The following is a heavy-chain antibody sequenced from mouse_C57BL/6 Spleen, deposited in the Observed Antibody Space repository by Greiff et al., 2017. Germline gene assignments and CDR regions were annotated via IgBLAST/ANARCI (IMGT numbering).Heavy chain of an antibody. J-gene: IGHJ4*01. Sequence: QVQLQQPGAELVKPGASVKVSCKASGYTFTSYWMHWVKQRPGQGLEWIGRLHPSDSDTNYNQKFKGKATLTVDKSSSTAYMQLSSLTSEDSAVYYCAMTAQVYAMDYWGQGTSVTVSS. CDR1: GYTFTSYW. CDR3: AMTAQVYAMDY. V-gene: IGHV1-74*01. D-gene: IGHD3-2*02. CDR2: LHPSDSDT.